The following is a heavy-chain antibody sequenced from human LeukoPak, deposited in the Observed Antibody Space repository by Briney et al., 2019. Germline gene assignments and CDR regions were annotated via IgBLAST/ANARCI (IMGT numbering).Heavy chain of an antibody. J-gene: IGHJ4*02. CDR2: ITGSGGNT. D-gene: IGHD6-13*01. Sequence: GGSLRLSCAASGFTFSAYAINWVRQAPGKGLEWVSAITGSGGNTYYADSLKGRFTIARDNSNNTLYLQMNSLRAEDTAVYXXXKSTRYSSSWYYFDYWGQGTLVTVSS. CDR1: GFTFSAYA. CDR3: XKSTRYSSSWYYFDY. V-gene: IGHV3-23*01.